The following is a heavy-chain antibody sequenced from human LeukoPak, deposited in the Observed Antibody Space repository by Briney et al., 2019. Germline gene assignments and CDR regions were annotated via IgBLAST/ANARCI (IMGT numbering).Heavy chain of an antibody. CDR1: GGSISGYF. Sequence: SETLSLTCTVSGGSISGYFWTWIRQPAGKGLEWIGRIYSSGSNKYNPSLNSRVTMSLDTSKNHFSLNLTSVTAADTAVYYCAREPTSGREPTSGRPLDYWGQGTRVTVSS. J-gene: IGHJ4*02. V-gene: IGHV4-4*07. CDR2: IYSSGSN. CDR3: AREPTSGREPTSGRPLDY. D-gene: IGHD5-12*01.